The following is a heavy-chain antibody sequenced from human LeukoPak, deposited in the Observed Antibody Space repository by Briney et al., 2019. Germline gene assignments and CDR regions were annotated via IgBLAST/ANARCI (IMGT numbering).Heavy chain of an antibody. Sequence: PSETLSLTCTVSGGSISSYYWSWIRQPPGKGLEWIGYIYYSGSTNYNPSLKSRVTISVDTSKNQFSLKLSAVTAADTAVYYCARAKGGMIVVWGQGTLVTVSS. CDR2: IYYSGST. V-gene: IGHV4-59*01. CDR1: GGSISSYY. D-gene: IGHD3-22*01. J-gene: IGHJ4*02. CDR3: ARAKGGMIVV.